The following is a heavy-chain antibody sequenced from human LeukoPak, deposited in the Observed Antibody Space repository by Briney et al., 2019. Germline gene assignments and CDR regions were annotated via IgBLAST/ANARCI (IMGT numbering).Heavy chain of an antibody. CDR2: INIDGSST. CDR1: GFTFSRNW. V-gene: IGHV3-74*01. D-gene: IGHD3-10*01. Sequence: PGGSLRLSCAASGFTFSRNWMYWVRQAPGKGLVWVSRINIDGSSTSYADSAKGRFTISRDNAKNTLYLQMNSLRAEDTAVYYCASGSGSYFPGYWGQGTLVTVSS. J-gene: IGHJ4*02. CDR3: ASGSGSYFPGY.